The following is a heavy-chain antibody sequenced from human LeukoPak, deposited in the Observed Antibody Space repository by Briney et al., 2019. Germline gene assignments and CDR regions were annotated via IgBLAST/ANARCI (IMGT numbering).Heavy chain of an antibody. Sequence: PGGSLRLSCAASGFTVSSNSMSWVRQAPGKGLEWVSVIYSGGSTYYADSVKGRFTISRDNSKNTLYLQMNSLRAEDTAVYYCAAGDLLWFGELTPPWHWGQGTLVTVSS. CDR3: AAGDLLWFGELTPPWH. D-gene: IGHD3-10*01. V-gene: IGHV3-66*01. CDR1: GFTVSSNS. CDR2: IYSGGST. J-gene: IGHJ4*02.